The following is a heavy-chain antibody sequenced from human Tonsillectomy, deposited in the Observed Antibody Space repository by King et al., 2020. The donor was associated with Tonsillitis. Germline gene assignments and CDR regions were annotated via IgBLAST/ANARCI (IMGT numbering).Heavy chain of an antibody. D-gene: IGHD1-1*01. CDR2: ISGSGGST. V-gene: IGHV3-23*04. Sequence: VQLVESGGGLVQPGGSLRLSCAASGFTFSSYAMSWVRQAPGKGLEWVSVISGSGGSTYYADSVKGRFTISRYNSKNPLYLQMNSLSADDTAVYYCAKWKALDYWGQGTLVTVSS. CDR3: AKWKALDY. CDR1: GFTFSSYA. J-gene: IGHJ4*02.